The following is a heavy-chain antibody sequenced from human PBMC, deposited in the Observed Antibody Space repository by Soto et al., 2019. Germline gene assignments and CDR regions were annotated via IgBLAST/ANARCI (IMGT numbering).Heavy chain of an antibody. Sequence: PGESLKISCKGSGYSFTSYWISWVRQAPGQRLEWMGWINAGNGNTKYSQKFQGRVTITRDTSASTAYMELSSLRSEDTAVYYCASSATTADYYYGMDVWGQGTTVTV. D-gene: IGHD1-26*01. CDR3: ASSATTADYYYGMDV. CDR2: INAGNGNT. V-gene: IGHV1-3*01. J-gene: IGHJ6*02. CDR1: GYSFTSYW.